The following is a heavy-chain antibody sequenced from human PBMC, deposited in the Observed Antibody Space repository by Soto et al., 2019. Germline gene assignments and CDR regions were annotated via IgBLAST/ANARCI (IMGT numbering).Heavy chain of an antibody. CDR3: TRDPYSGTYYPYDY. V-gene: IGHV3-49*03. J-gene: IGHJ4*02. Sequence: PGGSRRLSCTASGFTFGDYAMSWSRQAPGKGLEWVGFIRSKAYGGTTEYAASVKGRFTISRGDSKSIAYLQMNSLKTEDTAVYYCTRDPYSGTYYPYDYWGQGTLVTVSS. CDR2: IRSKAYGGTT. D-gene: IGHD1-26*01. CDR1: GFTFGDYA.